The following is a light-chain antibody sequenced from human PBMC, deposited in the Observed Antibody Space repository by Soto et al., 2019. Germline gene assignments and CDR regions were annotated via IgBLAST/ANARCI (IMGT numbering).Light chain of an antibody. CDR2: DAS. CDR1: QSVSSS. V-gene: IGKV3-11*01. Sequence: EIVLTQSPATLSLSPGERATLSCRASQSVSSSFAWYQQKPGQAPRLLIYDASNRATGIPARFSGSGSGTDFTLTISSLEPEDFVVYYCQQRSNWPPITFGQGTRLEIK. J-gene: IGKJ5*01. CDR3: QQRSNWPPIT.